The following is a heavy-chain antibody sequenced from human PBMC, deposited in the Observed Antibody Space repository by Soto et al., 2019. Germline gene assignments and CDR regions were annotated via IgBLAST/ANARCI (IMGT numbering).Heavy chain of an antibody. Sequence: ASVKVSCKASGYTFTSYGISWVRQAPGQGLEWMGWISAYNGNTNYAQKLQGRVTMTTDTSTSTAYMELRSLRSDDTAVYYCARDHCSGGSCYGYFDYWGQGTLVTVSS. CDR3: ARDHCSGGSCYGYFDY. CDR2: ISAYNGNT. D-gene: IGHD2-15*01. CDR1: GYTFTSYG. J-gene: IGHJ4*02. V-gene: IGHV1-18*01.